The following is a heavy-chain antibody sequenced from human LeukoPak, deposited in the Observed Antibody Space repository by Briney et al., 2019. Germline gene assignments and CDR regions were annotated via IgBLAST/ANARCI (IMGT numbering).Heavy chain of an antibody. CDR1: GGSFSGYY. J-gene: IGHJ4*02. CDR2: INHSGST. D-gene: IGHD4-17*01. Sequence: ETLSLTRAVYGGSFSGYYWSWIRQPPGKGLEWIGEINHSGSTNYNPSLKSRVTISVDTSKNQFSLKLSSVTAADTAVYYCARGGSDYGAVRNRRFDYWGQGTLVTVSS. V-gene: IGHV4-34*01. CDR3: ARGGSDYGAVRNRRFDY.